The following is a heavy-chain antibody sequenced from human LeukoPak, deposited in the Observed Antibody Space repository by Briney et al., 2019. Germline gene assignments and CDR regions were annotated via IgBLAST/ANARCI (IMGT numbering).Heavy chain of an antibody. CDR1: GGTFSSYA. J-gene: IGHJ3*02. D-gene: IGHD3-3*01. CDR2: IIPILGIA. V-gene: IGHV1-69*04. CDR3: ARDRITIFGVVTRSAFDI. Sequence: SVKVSCKASGGTFSSYAISWVRQAPGQGLEWMGRIIPILGIANYAQKFQGRVTITADKSTSTAYMELRSLRSDDTAVYYCARDRITIFGVVTRSAFDIWGQGTMVTVSS.